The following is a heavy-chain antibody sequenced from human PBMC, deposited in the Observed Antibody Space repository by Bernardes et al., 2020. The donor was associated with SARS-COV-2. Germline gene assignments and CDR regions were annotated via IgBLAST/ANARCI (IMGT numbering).Heavy chain of an antibody. CDR1: GFNFNAYW. Sequence: GGSLRLSCAVSGFNFNAYWMHWVRQVPEKGLVWVSRINEDGSTTNYADSVKGRFTISRDNSKNTLYLQMNSLRVEDTAVYYCVRRFCAVSSACGNFYGMGVWGQGTTVTVSS. J-gene: IGHJ6*02. CDR2: INEDGSTT. D-gene: IGHD3-16*01. CDR3: VRRFCAVSSACGNFYGMGV. V-gene: IGHV3-74*01.